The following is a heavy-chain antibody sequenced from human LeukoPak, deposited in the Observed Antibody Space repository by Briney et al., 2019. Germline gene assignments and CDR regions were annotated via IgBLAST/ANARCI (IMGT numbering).Heavy chain of an antibody. V-gene: IGHV3-23*01. D-gene: IGHD1-26*01. J-gene: IGHJ3*02. CDR1: GFTFSTYA. CDR3: ARGGSYLSAFDI. CDR2: ISGSGGST. Sequence: PGESLRLSCAASGFTFSTYAMSWVCQAPGTGLEWVSAISGSGGSTYYADSVKGRFTISRDNSKNTLYLQMNSLRAEDTAVYYCARGGSYLSAFDIWGQGTMVTVSS.